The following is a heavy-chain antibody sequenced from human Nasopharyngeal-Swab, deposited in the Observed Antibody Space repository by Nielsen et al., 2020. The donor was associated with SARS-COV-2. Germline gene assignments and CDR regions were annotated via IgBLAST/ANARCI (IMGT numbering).Heavy chain of an antibody. CDR1: GFTFSSYS. J-gene: IGHJ3*01. CDR3: VKDNLLRAFDL. D-gene: IGHD2-15*01. Sequence: GGSLRLSCAASGFTFSSYSMNWVRQAPGKGLEWVSSISSSSYIYYADSVKGRFTISRDNAKNSLYLQMNSLRAEDTALYYCVKDNLLRAFDLWGQGTMVTVSS. V-gene: IGHV3-21*04. CDR2: ISSSSYI.